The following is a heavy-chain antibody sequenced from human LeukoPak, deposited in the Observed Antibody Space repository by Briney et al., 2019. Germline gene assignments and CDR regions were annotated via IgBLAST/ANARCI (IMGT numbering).Heavy chain of an antibody. D-gene: IGHD3-22*01. J-gene: IGHJ5*02. Sequence: GGSLRLSCAASGFTFHDYAMHWVRQAPGKGLVWVSRINSDGINTSYADSVKGRFTISRDNAKNTLNLQMNSLRAEDTAVYYCARDLGQYYDTSDNWFDPWGQGTLVTVSS. CDR1: GFTFHDYA. V-gene: IGHV3-74*01. CDR2: INSDGINT. CDR3: ARDLGQYYDTSDNWFDP.